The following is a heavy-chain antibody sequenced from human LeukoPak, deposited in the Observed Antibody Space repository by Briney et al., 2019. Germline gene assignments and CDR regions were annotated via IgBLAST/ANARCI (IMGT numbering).Heavy chain of an antibody. Sequence: SKTLSLTCTVSGGSISSGGYYWSWIRQHPGKGLEWIGYIYYSGSTYYNPSLKSRVTISVDTSKNQFSLKLSSVTAADTAVYYCAGSSGYSDAFDIWGQGTMVTVSS. CDR3: AGSSGYSDAFDI. J-gene: IGHJ3*02. CDR2: IYYSGST. V-gene: IGHV4-31*08. CDR1: GGSISSGGYY. D-gene: IGHD3-22*01.